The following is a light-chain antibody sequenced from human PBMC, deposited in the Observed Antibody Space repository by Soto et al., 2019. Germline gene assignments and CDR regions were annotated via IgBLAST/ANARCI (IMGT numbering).Light chain of an antibody. CDR2: WAS. J-gene: IGKJ4*01. V-gene: IGKV4-1*01. CDR1: QSVLYSSNNRNY. CDR3: QQYYPTPLT. Sequence: DIVMTQSPDSLAVSVGERATINCKSSQSVLYSSNNRNYLAWYQQKPGQPPKLLIYWASTRESGVPDRFSGSGSGTDFTLTISSLQAEDVAVYYCQQYYPTPLTFGGGTKVEIK.